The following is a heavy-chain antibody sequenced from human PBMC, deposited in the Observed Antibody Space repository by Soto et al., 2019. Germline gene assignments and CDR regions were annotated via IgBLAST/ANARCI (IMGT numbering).Heavy chain of an antibody. CDR3: ARKVLGSTSRPDWWYFDL. Sequence: EVQLLESGGGLVQPGGSLRLSCVGSGFTFINYAMNCVRQTPGKGLEWVSTISGGGDRTFDADTVKGRFTISRDNSKNTVNLQMNSLRADDTAVYYCARKVLGSTSRPDWWYFDLWGRCTLVTVSS. CDR2: ISGGGDRT. V-gene: IGHV3-23*01. D-gene: IGHD2-2*01. CDR1: GFTFINYA. J-gene: IGHJ2*01.